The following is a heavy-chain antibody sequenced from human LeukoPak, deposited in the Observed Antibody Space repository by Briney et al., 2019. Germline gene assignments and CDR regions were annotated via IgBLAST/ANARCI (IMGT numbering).Heavy chain of an antibody. CDR1: GYTFTSYA. V-gene: IGHV1-3*01. D-gene: IGHD3-22*01. CDR2: INAGNGNT. J-gene: IGHJ1*01. Sequence: ASVKVSCKASGYTFTSYAMHWVRQAPGQRLEWMGWINAGNGNTKYSQKFQGRVTITRDTSASTAYMELSSLRSEDTAVYYCARVYYYDSSDPETAEYFQHWGQGTLVTVSS. CDR3: ARVYYYDSSDPETAEYFQH.